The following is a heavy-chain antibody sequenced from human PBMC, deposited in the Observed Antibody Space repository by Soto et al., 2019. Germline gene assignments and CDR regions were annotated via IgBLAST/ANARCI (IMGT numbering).Heavy chain of an antibody. CDR2: IYWDGDK. CDR3: AHSRCGGXCXXXXXSXYYXGMDV. J-gene: IGHJ6*02. CDR1: GFSLNTGGLG. V-gene: IGHV2-5*02. Sequence: PTLVNPTQTLTLTCTFSGFSLNTGGLGVGWIRQPPGTALEWLALIYWDGDKRYSPSLKSRLSITKDTSNNQVVLTMTNMDPVDTATXXCAHSRCGGXCXXXXXSXYYXGMDVWGQGTTVTVSS. D-gene: IGHD2-21*01.